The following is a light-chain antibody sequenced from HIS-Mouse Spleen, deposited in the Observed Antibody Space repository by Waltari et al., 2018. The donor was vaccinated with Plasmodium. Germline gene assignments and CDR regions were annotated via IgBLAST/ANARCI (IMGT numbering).Light chain of an antibody. V-gene: IGLV2-11*01. CDR1: SSDVGGYNY. J-gene: IGLJ3*02. CDR3: SSYAGSYTRV. Sequence: QSALTQPPSVSGSPGQSVTISCTGTSSDVGGYNYVSWYQQHPGKAPKLMIYDVSKRPSGVPDRFSGSKSGNTASLTISGLQAEDEADYYCSSYAGSYTRVFGGGTKLTVL. CDR2: DVS.